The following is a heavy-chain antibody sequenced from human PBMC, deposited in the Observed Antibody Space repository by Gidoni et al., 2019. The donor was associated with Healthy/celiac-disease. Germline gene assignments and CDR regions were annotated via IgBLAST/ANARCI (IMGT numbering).Heavy chain of an antibody. CDR1: GFTFSSYG. CDR2: IWYDGSNK. D-gene: IGHD1-1*01. Sequence: QVQLVESGGGVVQPGRSLRLSCAASGFTFSSYGMHGVRQAPGKGLEWRAVIWYDGSNKYYAVSVEGRFTISRDNPKNTLYLQMNSLRAEDTAVYYCARDGETGTGAFDIWGQGTMVTVSS. J-gene: IGHJ3*02. CDR3: ARDGETGTGAFDI. V-gene: IGHV3-33*01.